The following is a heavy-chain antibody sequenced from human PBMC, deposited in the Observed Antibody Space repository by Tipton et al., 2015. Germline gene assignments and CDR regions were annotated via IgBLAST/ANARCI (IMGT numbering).Heavy chain of an antibody. V-gene: IGHV4-38-2*01. D-gene: IGHD2-21*01. J-gene: IGHJ4*02. Sequence: TLSLTCAVSAYSITTDYYWVWIRQAPGKGLEWIGAISHSGNTFYNPSLKSRVTISADKSKNQFSLNLKSVTAADTAVYYCARRCGADCYWGYYFDHWGQGTLVNVSS. CDR1: AYSITTDYY. CDR3: ARRCGADCYWGYYFDH. CDR2: ISHSGNT.